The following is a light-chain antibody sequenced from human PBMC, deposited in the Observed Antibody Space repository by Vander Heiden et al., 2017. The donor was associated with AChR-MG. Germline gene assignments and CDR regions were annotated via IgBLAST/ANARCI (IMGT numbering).Light chain of an antibody. J-gene: IGKJ2*01. Sequence: IVMTQSTDSLAVSLGERATINCKSSQSLLSDSKHFLAWFQQRPGQPPKLLIYWACTRAAGAPDRFSGAESGTDFTLTISSLQAEDVAVYYCQQYYTEPLTFGQGTKLQVK. CDR1: QSLLSDSKHF. CDR3: QQYYTEPLT. V-gene: IGKV4-1*01. CDR2: WAC.